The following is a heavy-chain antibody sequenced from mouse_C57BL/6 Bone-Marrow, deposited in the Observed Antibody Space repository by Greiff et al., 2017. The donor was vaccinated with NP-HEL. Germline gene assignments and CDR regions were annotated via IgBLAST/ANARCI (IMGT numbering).Heavy chain of an antibody. CDR2: ISSGSSTI. D-gene: IGHD1-1*01. CDR1: GFTFSDYG. J-gene: IGHJ2*01. CDR3: AKNYYGSSYDFDY. V-gene: IGHV5-17*01. Sequence: EVQRVESGGGLVKPGGSLKLSCAASGFTFSDYGMHWVRQAPEKGLEWVAYISSGSSTIYYADTVKGRFTISRDNAKNTLFLQMTSLRSEDTAMYYCAKNYYGSSYDFDYGGQGTTLTVSS.